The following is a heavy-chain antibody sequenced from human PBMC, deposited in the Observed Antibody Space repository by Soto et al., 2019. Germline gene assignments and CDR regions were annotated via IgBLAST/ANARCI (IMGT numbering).Heavy chain of an antibody. CDR1: GLTVSSNY. D-gene: IGHD3-10*01. Sequence: EVQLVESGGGLVQPGGSLRLSCAASGLTVSSNYMSWVRQAPGKGLERVSVIYSGGSTYYADSVKGRFTISRDNSRNTLYLHMNSLRAEDTAVYYCARDFYYYGSGTMGGYFGYWGQGTLVTVSS. V-gene: IGHV3-66*01. CDR2: IYSGGST. J-gene: IGHJ4*02. CDR3: ARDFYYYGSGTMGGYFGY.